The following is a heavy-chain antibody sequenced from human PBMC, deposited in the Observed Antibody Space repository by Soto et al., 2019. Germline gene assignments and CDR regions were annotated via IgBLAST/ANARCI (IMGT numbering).Heavy chain of an antibody. D-gene: IGHD3-3*01. V-gene: IGHV1-18*01. CDR3: ARVPPYYDFWSGYYAYYYYGMDV. Sequence: QVQLVQSGAEVKKPGASVKVSCKASGYTFTSYGISWVRQAPGQGLEWMGWISAYNGNTNYAQKRKGRVTMTTDTSTSTADMELRSVRSDDTAVYYCARVPPYYDFWSGYYAYYYYGMDVWGQGTTVTVSS. J-gene: IGHJ6*02. CDR2: ISAYNGNT. CDR1: GYTFTSYG.